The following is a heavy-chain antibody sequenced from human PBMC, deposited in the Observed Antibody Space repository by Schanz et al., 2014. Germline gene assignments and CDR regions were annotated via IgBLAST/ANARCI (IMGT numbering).Heavy chain of an antibody. J-gene: IGHJ3*02. D-gene: IGHD6-19*01. CDR2: IYSGGST. CDR3: AKCIGWYGRCAFDI. Sequence: VQLVESGGGVVQPGRSLRLSCAASGFTVSINYMSWVRQAPGKGLEWVAVIYSGGSTFYTDSVKGRFTISRDNSKNTLYLQMNSLIAEDTAVYYCAKCIGWYGRCAFDIWGQGTMVTVSS. CDR1: GFTVSINY. V-gene: IGHV3-66*01.